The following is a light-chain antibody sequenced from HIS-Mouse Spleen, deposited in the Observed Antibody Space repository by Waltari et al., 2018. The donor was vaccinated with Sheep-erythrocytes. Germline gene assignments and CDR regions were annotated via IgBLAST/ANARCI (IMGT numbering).Light chain of an antibody. CDR3: CSYAGSYNHV. CDR2: DVS. J-gene: IGLJ1*01. V-gene: IGLV2-11*01. Sequence: QSALTQPRSVSGSPGQSVTISCTGTSSDVGGYNYVSWYQQHPGKPPKLRIYDVSKRASGCPDRFSGSKSGNTASLTISGLQAEDEADYYCCSYAGSYNHVFATGTKVTVL. CDR1: SSDVGGYNY.